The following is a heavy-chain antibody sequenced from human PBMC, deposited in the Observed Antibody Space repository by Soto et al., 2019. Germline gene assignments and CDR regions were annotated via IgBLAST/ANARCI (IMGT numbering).Heavy chain of an antibody. CDR3: AGGVYELDP. CDR1: GFTFSNYW. V-gene: IGHV3-7*04. J-gene: IGHJ5*02. CDR2: MKQDGSEK. Sequence: GGSLRLSCVASGFTFSNYWMGWVRQAPGKGLEWVANMKQDGSEKYYLDSVKGRFTISRDNAKNSLFLQMNSLRAEDTTVYYCAGGVYELDPWGQGTLVTVSS. D-gene: IGHD3-16*01.